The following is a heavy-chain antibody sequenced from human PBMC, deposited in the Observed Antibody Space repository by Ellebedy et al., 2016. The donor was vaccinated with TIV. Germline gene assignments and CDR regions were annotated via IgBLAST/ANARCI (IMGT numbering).Heavy chain of an antibody. D-gene: IGHD3-16*01. Sequence: PGGSLRLSCEASGFSVSSNYITWVRQAPGKGLQWVSVIYSGNKTHYADSVRGRFTISRDIFKNTIYLQMHGLRIEDTAPYYCVRERFPMPTWGQGTLVIVSS. J-gene: IGHJ4*02. V-gene: IGHV3-66*01. CDR1: GFSVSSNY. CDR3: VRERFPMPT. CDR2: IYSGNKT.